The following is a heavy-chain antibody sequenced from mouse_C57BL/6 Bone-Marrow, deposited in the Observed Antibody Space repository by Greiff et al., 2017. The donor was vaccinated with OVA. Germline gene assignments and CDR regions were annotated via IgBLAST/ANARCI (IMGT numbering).Heavy chain of an antibody. V-gene: IGHV1-85*01. CDR3: ARRPIYYYGSSQFAY. CDR1: GYTFTSYD. J-gene: IGHJ3*01. Sequence: VQLQQSGPELVKPGASVKLSCKASGYTFTSYDINWVKQRPGQGLEWIGWIYPRDGSTKYNEKFRGKATLTVDTSSSTAYMELHSLTSEDSAVYFCARRPIYYYGSSQFAYWGQGTLVTVSA. D-gene: IGHD1-1*01. CDR2: IYPRDGST.